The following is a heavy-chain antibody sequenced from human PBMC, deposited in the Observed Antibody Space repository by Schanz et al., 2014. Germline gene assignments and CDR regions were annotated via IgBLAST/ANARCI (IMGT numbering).Heavy chain of an antibody. V-gene: IGHV3-64D*06. CDR2: ISNNGDST. CDR1: GFTFSTFA. CDR3: GRAGTGMAGWYFEL. D-gene: IGHD5-18*01. J-gene: IGHJ2*01. Sequence: EVQLVASGGGLVQPGGSLRLSCSASGFTFSTFAMHWVRQAPGKGLEYISAISNNGDSTYYVDSVKGRFTISRDNSKNTLFLQMSSLRVDDMAVYYCGRAGTGMAGWYFELWGRGTLXTVSS.